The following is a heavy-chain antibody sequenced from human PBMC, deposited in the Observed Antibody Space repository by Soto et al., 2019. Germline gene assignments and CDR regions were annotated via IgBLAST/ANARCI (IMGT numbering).Heavy chain of an antibody. D-gene: IGHD2-15*01. CDR3: AREEVYIFDY. Sequence: GGSLRLSCAASGFTFSSYAMHWVRQAPGKGLEWVAVISYDGSNKYYADSVKGRFTISRDNSKNTLYLQMNSLRAEDTAVYYCAREEVYIFDYWGQRTLVTVSS. V-gene: IGHV3-30-3*01. J-gene: IGHJ4*02. CDR2: ISYDGSNK. CDR1: GFTFSSYA.